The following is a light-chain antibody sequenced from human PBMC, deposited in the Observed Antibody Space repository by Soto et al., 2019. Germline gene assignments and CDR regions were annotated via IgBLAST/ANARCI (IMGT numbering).Light chain of an antibody. CDR1: QSVNSN. V-gene: IGKV3-15*01. CDR3: QQYNSWPRT. Sequence: EIVMTQSPATLSVSPGERATLSCRASQSVNSNLAWYQQKPGQAPRLLIYGASSRATGIPARFSGSGSGTEFTLTITSLQSEDFVVYYCQQYNSWPRTFGQGTKVEIK. CDR2: GAS. J-gene: IGKJ1*01.